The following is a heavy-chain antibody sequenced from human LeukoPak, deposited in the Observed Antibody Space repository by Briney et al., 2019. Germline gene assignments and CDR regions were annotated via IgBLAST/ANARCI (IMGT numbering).Heavy chain of an antibody. V-gene: IGHV3-21*01. CDR2: ISSSSSYI. D-gene: IGHD1-26*01. J-gene: IGHJ4*02. Sequence: GGSLRLSCAASGFTFSSYSMNWVRQAPGKGLEWVSSISSSSSYIYYADSVKGRFTISRDNAKNSLYLQMNSLRAEDAAVYYCARDRVVDYGGATPFDYWGQGTLVTVSS. CDR3: ARDRVVDYGGATPFDY. CDR1: GFTFSSYS.